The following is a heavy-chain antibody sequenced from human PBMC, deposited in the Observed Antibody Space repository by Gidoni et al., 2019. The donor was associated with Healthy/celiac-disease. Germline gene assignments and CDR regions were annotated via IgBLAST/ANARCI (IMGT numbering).Heavy chain of an antibody. CDR1: GGSISSSSYY. J-gene: IGHJ4*02. CDR3: ALYPYYYDSSANFDY. CDR2: IHYSGST. V-gene: IGHV4-39*01. Sequence: QLQLQESGPGLVKPSETLSLTCTVSGGSISSSSYYWGWIRQPPGKGLEWIGSIHYSGSTYYNPSLKRRVTISVDTSKNQFSLKLSSVTAADTAVYYCALYPYYYDSSANFDYWGQGTLVTVSS. D-gene: IGHD3-22*01.